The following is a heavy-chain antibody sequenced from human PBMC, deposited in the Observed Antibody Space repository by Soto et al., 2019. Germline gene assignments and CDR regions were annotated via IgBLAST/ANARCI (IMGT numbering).Heavy chain of an antibody. Sequence: SETLSLTCTVSGGSISSGGYYWSWIRQHPGKGLEWIGYIYYSGSTYYNPSLKSRVTISVDTSKNQFSLKLSSVTAADTAVYYCARDSVRGISYGVIDYWGQGTLVTVSS. V-gene: IGHV4-31*03. CDR3: ARDSVRGISYGVIDY. J-gene: IGHJ4*02. CDR1: GGSISSGGYY. D-gene: IGHD5-18*01. CDR2: IYYSGST.